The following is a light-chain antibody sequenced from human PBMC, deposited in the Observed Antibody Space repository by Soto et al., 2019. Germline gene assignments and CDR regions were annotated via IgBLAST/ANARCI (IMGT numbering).Light chain of an antibody. CDR3: SSYKTSSTRV. V-gene: IGLV2-14*01. CDR2: EVS. Sequence: QSALTQPAAVSGSPGQSITISCTGTSSDVGYYNYVSWFQQHPGEPPKLLCYEVSNRPSGVANRFSGSKSGNTASLTSSGLQAEDEDDYYCSSYKTSSTRVFGGGTKLTVL. J-gene: IGLJ3*02. CDR1: SSDVGYYNY.